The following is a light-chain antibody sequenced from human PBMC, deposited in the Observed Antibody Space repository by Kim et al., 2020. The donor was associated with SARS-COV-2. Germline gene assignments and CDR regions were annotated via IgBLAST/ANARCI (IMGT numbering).Light chain of an antibody. CDR1: SSDVGRYYL. V-gene: IGLV2-23*02. CDR3: CSQASGSNWV. Sequence: GQSITLACGGTSSDVGRYYLVSWYQQRPGKAPKLMIYEVTKRPSGVSDRFSGSKSGNTASLTISGRQAEDEADYYCCSQASGSNWVFGGGTQLTVL. CDR2: EVT. J-gene: IGLJ3*02.